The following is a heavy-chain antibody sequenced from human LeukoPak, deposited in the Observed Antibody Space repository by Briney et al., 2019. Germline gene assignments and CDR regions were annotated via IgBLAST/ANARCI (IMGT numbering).Heavy chain of an antibody. CDR3: ARNWNSAFD. V-gene: IGHV3-11*04. J-gene: IGHJ4*02. CDR2: ISSSGSTR. CDR1: GFTFSDYY. Sequence: GGSLRLSSAAAGFTFSDYYMSWIRQAPGKGLEWVSYISSSGSTRHYADSVKGRFTISRDSAKKSLYLQMNSLGAEDTAVYYCARNWNSAFDWGQGTLVTVSS. D-gene: IGHD1-7*01.